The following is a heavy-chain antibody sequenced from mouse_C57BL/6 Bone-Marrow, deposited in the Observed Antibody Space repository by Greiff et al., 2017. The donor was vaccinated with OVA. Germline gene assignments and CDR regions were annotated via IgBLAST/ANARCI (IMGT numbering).Heavy chain of an antibody. CDR1: GYTFTSYW. Sequence: QVQLQQPGAELVKPGASVKMSCKASGYTFTSYWITWVKQRPGQGLEWIGDIYPGSGSTNYNEKFKSKATLTVDTSSSTAYMQLSSLTSEDSAVYYCARSDYDYDGGPYWYFDVWGTGTTVTVSS. D-gene: IGHD2-4*01. J-gene: IGHJ1*03. CDR2: IYPGSGST. V-gene: IGHV1-55*01. CDR3: ARSDYDYDGGPYWYFDV.